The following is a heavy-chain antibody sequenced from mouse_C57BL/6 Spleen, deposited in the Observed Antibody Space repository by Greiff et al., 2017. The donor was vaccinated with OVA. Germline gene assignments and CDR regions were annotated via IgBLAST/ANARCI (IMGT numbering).Heavy chain of an antibody. J-gene: IGHJ2*01. D-gene: IGHD2-3*01. Sequence: VKLMESGAELVRPGTSVKVSCKASGYAFTNYLIEWVKQRPGQGLEWIGVINPGSGGTNYNEKFKGKATLTADKSSSTAYMQLSSLTSEDSAGYFCARSGDDYVDYWGQGTTLTVSS. CDR2: INPGSGGT. CDR1: GYAFTNYL. CDR3: ARSGDDYVDY. V-gene: IGHV1-54*01.